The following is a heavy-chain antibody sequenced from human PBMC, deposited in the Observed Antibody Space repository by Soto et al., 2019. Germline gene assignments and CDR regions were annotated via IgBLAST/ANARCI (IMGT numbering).Heavy chain of an antibody. J-gene: IGHJ4*02. Sequence: EVQLAESGGDLVQYGGSLRLSCEAVGFACSPCTMNWVRQARGKGLEWVSYISCSGRTIAYADPAMGRFSISRDSAKHSLYLNMNRATGAYTASYSCSRASGMMVAHNSSDFLSQGTLFTFSS. CDR1: GFACSPCT. CDR3: SRASGMMVAHNSSDF. D-gene: IGHD2-15*01. V-gene: IGHV3-48*04. CDR2: ISCSGRTI.